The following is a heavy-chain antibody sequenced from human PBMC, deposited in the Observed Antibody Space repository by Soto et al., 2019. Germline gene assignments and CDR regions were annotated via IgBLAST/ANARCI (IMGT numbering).Heavy chain of an antibody. Sequence: GESLKISCKGSGYSFTSYWIGWVRQMPGKGLEWMGIIYPGDSDTRYSPSFQGQVTISADKSISTAYLQWSSLKASDTAMYYCARPVYSSGGEYYGMDVWGQGTTVTVSS. D-gene: IGHD6-19*01. CDR1: GYSFTSYW. CDR3: ARPVYSSGGEYYGMDV. V-gene: IGHV5-51*01. CDR2: IYPGDSDT. J-gene: IGHJ6*02.